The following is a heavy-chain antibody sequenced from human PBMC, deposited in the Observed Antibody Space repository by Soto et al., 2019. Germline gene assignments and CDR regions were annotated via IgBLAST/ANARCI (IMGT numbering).Heavy chain of an antibody. J-gene: IGHJ6*02. D-gene: IGHD6-6*01. Sequence: SLRLYCAACGFTFDDYAMHWVRQAPGKGLEWVSGISWNSGSIGYADSVKGRFTISRDNAKNSLYLQMNSLRAEDTALYYCAKDIRRRGSSPYYYYYGMDVWAQGTTVTVP. V-gene: IGHV3-9*01. CDR2: ISWNSGSI. CDR3: AKDIRRRGSSPYYYYYGMDV. CDR1: GFTFDDYA.